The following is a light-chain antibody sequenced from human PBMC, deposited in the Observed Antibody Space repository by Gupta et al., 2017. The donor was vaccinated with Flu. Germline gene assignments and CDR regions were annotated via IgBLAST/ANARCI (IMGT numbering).Light chain of an antibody. V-gene: IGLV2-14*01. CDR2: EVS. CDR3: SSDTSSSWV. CDR1: SSDVGGYNY. J-gene: IGLJ3*02. Sequence: SALPPPASVSRSPVQSFTIPCTGTSSDVGGYNYVSWYQQHPGKDHRLMIYEVSNRTTGVSNRFSGSKSGNTAALTIAGRKAEDEDDYYCSSDTSSSWVFGGGTKLTVL.